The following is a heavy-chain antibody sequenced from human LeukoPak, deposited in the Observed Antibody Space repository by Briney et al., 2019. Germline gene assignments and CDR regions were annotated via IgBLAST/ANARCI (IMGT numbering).Heavy chain of an antibody. Sequence: GGSLRLSCAASGFTFSNYAMTWVRQAPGKGLEWVSSISGSGGSTYYADSVKGRFTITRDNSKNTVYLQMNSLRDEDTAIYYCAKDLVTGSLDYWGQGTLVTVSS. CDR1: GFTFSNYA. CDR3: AKDLVTGSLDY. D-gene: IGHD3-10*01. J-gene: IGHJ4*02. CDR2: ISGSGGST. V-gene: IGHV3-23*01.